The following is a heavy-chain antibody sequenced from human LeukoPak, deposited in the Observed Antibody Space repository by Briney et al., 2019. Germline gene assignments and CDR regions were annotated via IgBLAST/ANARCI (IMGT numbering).Heavy chain of an antibody. CDR2: INHSGST. V-gene: IGHV4-34*01. Sequence: SETLSLTCAVYGGSFSGYYWSWIRQPPGKGLEWIGEINHSGSTNYNPSLKSRVTISVDTSKNQFSLRLSSVTAADTAVYYCARRLDTMVRGVTIYYYYGLDVWDQGTTVTVSS. D-gene: IGHD3-10*01. CDR1: GGSFSGYY. J-gene: IGHJ6*02. CDR3: ARRLDTMVRGVTIYYYYGLDV.